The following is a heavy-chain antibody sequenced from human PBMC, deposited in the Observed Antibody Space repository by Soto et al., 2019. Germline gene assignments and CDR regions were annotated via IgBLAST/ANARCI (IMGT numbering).Heavy chain of an antibody. CDR3: ARDLGMVSRRWSYKWFDP. Sequence: XGALRLSCAASGFTFSSYGMDWVRQAPGKGLVWVSRRKIDGSSTSYADSVKGRFTISRDNAKNTLYLQMNGLRAEDTAVYYCARDLGMVSRRWSYKWFDPWGQGTLVTVYS. D-gene: IGHD6-13*01. J-gene: IGHJ5*02. CDR1: GFTFSSYG. CDR2: RKIDGSST. V-gene: IGHV3-74*01.